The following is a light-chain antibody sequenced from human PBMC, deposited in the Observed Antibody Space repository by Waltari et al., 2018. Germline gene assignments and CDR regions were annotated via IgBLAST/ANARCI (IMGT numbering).Light chain of an antibody. CDR2: AVS. J-gene: IGLJ3*02. CDR3: CSYAGRTTWV. CDR1: SSDVGNYNL. Sequence: QSALTQPASVSGSPGQSITIPCTGTSSDVGNYNLVPWYQQHPGRAPKLIIYAVSERPSGVSNRFSGSKSANTASLTVSGLQAEDEADYYCCSYAGRTTWVFGGGTNLTVL. V-gene: IGLV2-23*02.